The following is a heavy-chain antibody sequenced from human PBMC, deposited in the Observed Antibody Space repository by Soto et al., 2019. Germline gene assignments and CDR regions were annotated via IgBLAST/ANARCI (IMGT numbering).Heavy chain of an antibody. D-gene: IGHD3-3*01. J-gene: IGHJ4*02. Sequence: ASVKVSCKASGGTFSSYDISWVRQAPGQGLEWMGGIIPIFGTANYAQKFQGRVTITADESTSTAYMELSSLRSEDTAVYYCARGVEIFGWVIIGYFDYWGQGTLVTVSS. CDR3: ARGVEIFGWVIIGYFDY. V-gene: IGHV1-69*13. CDR2: IIPIFGTA. CDR1: GGTFSSYD.